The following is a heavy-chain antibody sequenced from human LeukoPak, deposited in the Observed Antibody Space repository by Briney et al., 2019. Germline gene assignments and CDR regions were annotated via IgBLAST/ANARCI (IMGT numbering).Heavy chain of an antibody. J-gene: IGHJ4*02. CDR1: GGSISGHY. CDR3: ARVPTIFKVDMYYFDF. Sequence: PSETLSLTRSVSGGSISGHYWTWIRQPPGKGLEWIGYVFSSGSTNYKSSLKSRVTISDDTSKNQSSLRLTSVTAADTAVYYCARVPTIFKVDMYYFDFWGQGHLVTVS. V-gene: IGHV4-59*11. CDR2: VFSSGST. D-gene: IGHD3-3*01.